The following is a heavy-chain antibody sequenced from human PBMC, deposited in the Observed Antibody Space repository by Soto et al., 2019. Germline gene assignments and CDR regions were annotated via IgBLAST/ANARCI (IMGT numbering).Heavy chain of an antibody. D-gene: IGHD1-7*01. J-gene: IGHJ4*02. V-gene: IGHV4-4*07. CDR3: AREFGDNWNYEAY. CDR2: TYSTGNT. Sequence: PSETLSLTCSVSGGSISSYHWSWIRQPAGKGLEWIGRTYSTGNTNYNPSLKSRVTVSIDTSKNQFFLRLNSVTAADSAVYYCAREFGDNWNYEAYWGQGTVVS. CDR1: GGSISSYH.